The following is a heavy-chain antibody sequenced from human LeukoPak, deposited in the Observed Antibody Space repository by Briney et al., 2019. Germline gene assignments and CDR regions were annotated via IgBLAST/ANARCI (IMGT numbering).Heavy chain of an antibody. J-gene: IGHJ5*02. V-gene: IGHV3-7*03. D-gene: IGHD2-2*01. CDR3: AKDHYCSSTSCYAVGNWFDP. CDR2: INPDGNKK. CDR1: GLTFSSSW. Sequence: GGSLRLSCAVSGLTFSSSWMDWVRQAPGKGLEWVASINPDGNKKYSADSVKGRFTISRDNSKNTLYLQMNSLRAEDTAVYYCAKDHYCSSTSCYAVGNWFDPWGQGTLVTVSS.